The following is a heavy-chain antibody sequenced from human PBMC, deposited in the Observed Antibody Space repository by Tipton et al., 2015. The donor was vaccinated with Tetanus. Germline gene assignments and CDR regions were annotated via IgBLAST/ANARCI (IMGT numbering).Heavy chain of an antibody. D-gene: IGHD3-10*01. CDR2: IYPGDSDT. Sequence: VQLVQSGAEVKKPGESLKISCKGSGYSFTSYWIGWVRQMPGKGLEWMGIIYPGDSDTRYSPSFQGLVTISADKSISTAYLQWSSLNASYTAVYYCARLGSCYYGSGRLLTAQNWFGPWGQGTLVTVSS. J-gene: IGHJ5*02. CDR1: GYSFTSYW. V-gene: IGHV5-51*01. CDR3: ARLGSCYYGSGRLLTAQNWFGP.